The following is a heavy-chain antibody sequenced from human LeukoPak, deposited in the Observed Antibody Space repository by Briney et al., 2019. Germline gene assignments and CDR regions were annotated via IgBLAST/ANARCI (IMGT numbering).Heavy chain of an antibody. J-gene: IGHJ5*02. V-gene: IGHV4-30-2*01. CDR2: IYHSGST. Sequence: SETLSLTRTVSGGSISGNYWSWIRQPPGKGLEWIGYIYHSGSTYYNPSLKSRVTISVDRSKNQFSLKLSSVTAANTAVYYCARGSGVAPLDPWGQGTLVTVSS. CDR3: ARGSGVAPLDP. CDR1: GGSISGNY. D-gene: IGHD3-3*01.